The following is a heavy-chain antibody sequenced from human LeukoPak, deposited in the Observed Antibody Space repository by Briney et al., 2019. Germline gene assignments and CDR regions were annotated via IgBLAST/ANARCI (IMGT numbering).Heavy chain of an antibody. V-gene: IGHV4-59*01. Sequence: PSETLSLTCTVSGGSISSYYWSWIRQPPGKGLEWIGYIYYSGSTNYNPSLKSRVTISVDTSKNQFSLKLSSVTAADTAVYYCARGRADYVDAFDIWGQGTMVIVSS. J-gene: IGHJ3*02. CDR1: GGSISSYY. D-gene: IGHD4-17*01. CDR3: ARGRADYVDAFDI. CDR2: IYYSGST.